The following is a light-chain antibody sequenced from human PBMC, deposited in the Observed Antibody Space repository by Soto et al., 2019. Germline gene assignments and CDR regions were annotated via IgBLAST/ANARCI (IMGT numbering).Light chain of an antibody. CDR1: SSNIGSRS. CDR3: AARDDSLTGVV. CDR2: NNN. J-gene: IGLJ2*01. Sequence: QSVLTQPPSASGTPGQRVTISCSGSSSNIGSRSVNWYQQLPGTAPKLLIHNNNQWPSGVPDRFSGSKSGTSASLAISGLQSEDEADYYCAARDDSLTGVVFGGGTKLTVL. V-gene: IGLV1-44*01.